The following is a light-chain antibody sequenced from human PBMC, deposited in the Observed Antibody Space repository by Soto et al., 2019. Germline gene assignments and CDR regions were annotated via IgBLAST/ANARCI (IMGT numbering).Light chain of an antibody. CDR2: DAS. CDR1: QSINSRS. V-gene: IGKV3-20*01. CDR3: QQYDTTPMYT. Sequence: VLTQSPGTLSLSPGERANLSCGAIQSINSRSLAWYQQKPGQAPRLLIYDASSRATGIPDRFSASGSGTDFTLTISSLEPEDFAVYYCQQYDTTPMYTFGQGTKVDI. J-gene: IGKJ2*01.